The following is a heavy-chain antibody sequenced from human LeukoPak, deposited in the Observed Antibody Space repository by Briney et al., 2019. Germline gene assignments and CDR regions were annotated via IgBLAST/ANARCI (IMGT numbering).Heavy chain of an antibody. J-gene: IGHJ5*02. D-gene: IGHD3-22*01. Sequence: ASVKVSCKASGYTFTGYYMHWVRQDPGQGLEWMGWINPNSGGTNYAQKFQGWVTMTRDTSISTAYMELSRLRSDDTAVYSCARDLRYTTMTVVVITTFYWFDPWGQGTLVTVSS. V-gene: IGHV1-2*04. CDR2: INPNSGGT. CDR1: GYTFTGYY. CDR3: ARDLRYTTMTVVVITTFYWFDP.